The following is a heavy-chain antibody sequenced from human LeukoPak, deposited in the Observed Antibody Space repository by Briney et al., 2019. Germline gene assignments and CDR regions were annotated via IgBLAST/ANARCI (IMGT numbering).Heavy chain of an antibody. J-gene: IGHJ6*02. CDR3: ARVLGDYYYYGMDV. D-gene: IGHD2-15*01. Sequence: GGSLRLSCAASGFTFSSYWVHWVRQAPGKGLVWVSRINSDRSSASYADSVKGRFTISRDNAKNTLYLQMNSLRAEDTAVYYCARVLGDYYYYGMDVWGQGTTVTVSS. CDR2: INSDRSSA. V-gene: IGHV3-74*01. CDR1: GFTFSSYW.